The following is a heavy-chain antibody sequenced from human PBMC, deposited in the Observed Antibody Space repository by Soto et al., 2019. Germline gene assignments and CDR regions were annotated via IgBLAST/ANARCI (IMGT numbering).Heavy chain of an antibody. V-gene: IGHV4-34*01. CDR2: VNHSGST. Sequence: PSETLSLTCAVYGGSFSGYSWSWIRQSPRKGLEWIGEVNHSGSTNYNPSLTSRLTISVDTSKNQFSLKLSSVTAADTAVYYCGRLEGLATISYYFDYWGQGALVTVSS. CDR1: GGSFSGYS. D-gene: IGHD3-9*01. CDR3: GRLEGLATISYYFDY. J-gene: IGHJ4*02.